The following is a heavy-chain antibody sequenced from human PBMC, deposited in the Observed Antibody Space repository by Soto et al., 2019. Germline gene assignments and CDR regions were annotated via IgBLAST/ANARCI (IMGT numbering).Heavy chain of an antibody. D-gene: IGHD3-16*01. CDR3: ARADMIRTFYYGMDV. J-gene: IGHJ6*02. Sequence: QVQLQESGPGLVKPSQTLSLTCTVSGGSIASGDYYLMWIREHPGKRLEWLAYIYYSRHTCYNPSMNSRVTISVDTSKNPFPLKLSSVAAADTAVYYCARADMIRTFYYGMDVWGQGTTVTVSS. CDR1: GGSIASGDYY. CDR2: IYYSRHT. V-gene: IGHV4-31*03.